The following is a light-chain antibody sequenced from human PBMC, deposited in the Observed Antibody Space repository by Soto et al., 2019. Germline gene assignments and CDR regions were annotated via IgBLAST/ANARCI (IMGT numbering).Light chain of an antibody. CDR1: SSDVGGYNY. Sequence: QSVLTQPASVSGSPGQSITISCTGTSSDVGGYNYVSWYQQHPGKAPKLMIYDVSNRPSGVSNRFSGSKSGNTASLTISGLQAEDEADYYCSSYTISSGVFGTGTKVTVL. CDR3: SSYTISSGV. V-gene: IGLV2-14*01. CDR2: DVS. J-gene: IGLJ1*01.